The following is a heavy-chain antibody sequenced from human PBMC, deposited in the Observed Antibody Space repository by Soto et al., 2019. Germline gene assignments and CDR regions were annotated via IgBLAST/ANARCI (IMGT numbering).Heavy chain of an antibody. V-gene: IGHV3-30-3*01. CDR1: GLTLSSYV. CDR2: ISYAGNDN. Sequence: GGSLRLSCAASGLTLSSYVMHWVRQAPGKGLEWVARISYAGNDNYYADSVKGRFTISRDNSKKTLYLQMTSLRADDTAVYYCARDRQQWLEPAGGALPFWGQGTMVTVSS. D-gene: IGHD6-19*01. CDR3: ARDRQQWLEPAGGALPF. J-gene: IGHJ3*01.